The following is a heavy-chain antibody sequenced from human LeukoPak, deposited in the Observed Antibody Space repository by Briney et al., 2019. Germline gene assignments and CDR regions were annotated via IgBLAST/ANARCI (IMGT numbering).Heavy chain of an antibody. CDR1: GFTFSSYA. V-gene: IGHV3-23*01. D-gene: IGHD4-17*01. CDR2: ISGSGGST. J-gene: IGHJ6*03. Sequence: GGSLRLSCAASGFTFSSYAMSWVRQAPGKGLEWVSAISGSGGSTYYADSVKGRFTISRDNSKNTLYLQMNSLRAEDTAVYYCAKCEEGYGDYGNYYYYYYMDVWGKGTTVTVSS. CDR3: AKCEEGYGDYGNYYYYYYMDV.